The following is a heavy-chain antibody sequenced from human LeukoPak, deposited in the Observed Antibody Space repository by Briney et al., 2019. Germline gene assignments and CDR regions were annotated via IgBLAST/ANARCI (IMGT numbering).Heavy chain of an antibody. J-gene: IGHJ6*03. V-gene: IGHV1-2*02. D-gene: IGHD3-3*01. CDR1: GYTFTGYY. CDR2: INPNSGGT. Sequence: ASVKVSCKAYGYTFTGYYMHWVRQAPGQGLEWMGWINPNSGGTNYAQKFQGRVTMTRDTSISTAYMELSRLRSDDTAVYYCARDTARITIFGVAKYMDVWGKGTTVTVSS. CDR3: ARDTARITIFGVAKYMDV.